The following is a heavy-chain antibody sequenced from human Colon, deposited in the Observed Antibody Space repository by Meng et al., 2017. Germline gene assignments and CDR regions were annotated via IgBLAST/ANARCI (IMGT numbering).Heavy chain of an antibody. CDR3: ARTSTGYSSGWYWFDY. V-gene: IGHV2-70*20. CDR1: GFSLSTTAMG. J-gene: IGHJ4*02. CDR2: IDWRDEK. D-gene: IGHD6-19*01. Sequence: SGPTLVKPTQTLTLTCSFSGFSLSTTAMGVTWVRQPPGKALEWLALIDWRDEKYYSTSLKTRLTMSKDTSKNQVVLTMTNMDPVDTATYYCARTSTGYSSGWYWFDYWGQGTLVTVSS.